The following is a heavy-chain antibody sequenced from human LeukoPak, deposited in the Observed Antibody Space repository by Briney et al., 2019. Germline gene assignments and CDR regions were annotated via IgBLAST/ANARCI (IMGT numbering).Heavy chain of an antibody. CDR1: GDSISSYY. CDR3: ARLLGYSSGEYYSDY. V-gene: IGHV4-59*08. J-gene: IGHJ4*02. Sequence: SETLSLTCTVSGDSISSYYWTWIRQPPGKGLEWIGYIYYSGSTDYNPSLGSRVTISVDTSKNQFSLELSSVTAADTAVYYCARLLGYSSGEYYSDYWGQGTLVTVSS. CDR2: IYYSGST. D-gene: IGHD6-19*01.